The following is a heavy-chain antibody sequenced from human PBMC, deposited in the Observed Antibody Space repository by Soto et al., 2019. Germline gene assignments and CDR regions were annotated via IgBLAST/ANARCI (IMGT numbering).Heavy chain of an antibody. V-gene: IGHV4-39*01. Sequence: SETLSLTCTVSGGSISSSSYYWGWIRQPPGKGLEWIGSIYYSGSTYYNPSLKSRVTISVDTSKNQFSLKLSSVTAADTAVYYCNGGPYYDFWSPKRDYYYYGMDVWGQGTTVTVSS. CDR1: GGSISSSSYY. J-gene: IGHJ6*02. CDR3: NGGPYYDFWSPKRDYYYYGMDV. CDR2: IYYSGST. D-gene: IGHD3-3*01.